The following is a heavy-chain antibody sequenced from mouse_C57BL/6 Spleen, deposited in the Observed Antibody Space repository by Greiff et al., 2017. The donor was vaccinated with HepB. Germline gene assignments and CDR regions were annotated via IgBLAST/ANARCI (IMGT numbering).Heavy chain of an antibody. CDR3: ARSDSSGYGSFAY. CDR2: ISSGSSTI. Sequence: EVQLVESGGGLVKPGGSLKLSCAASGFTFSDYGMHWVRQAPEKGLEWVAYISSGSSTIYYADTVKGRFTISRDNAKNTLFLQMNSLRSEDTAMYYCARSDSSGYGSFAYWGQGTLVTVSA. V-gene: IGHV5-17*01. J-gene: IGHJ3*01. D-gene: IGHD3-2*02. CDR1: GFTFSDYG.